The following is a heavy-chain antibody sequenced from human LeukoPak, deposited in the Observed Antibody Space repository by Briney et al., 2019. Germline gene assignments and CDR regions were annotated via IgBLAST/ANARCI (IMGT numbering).Heavy chain of an antibody. CDR1: GFSLSTSGVG. Sequence: SGPTLVNPTQTLTRTCTFSGFSLSTSGVGVGWIRQPPGKALEWLALIYWNDDKRYSPSLKSRLTITKDTSKNQVVLTMTNMDPVDTATYYCAHTAPYYDFWSGYSHLYYYYGMDVWGQGTTVTVSS. CDR3: AHTAPYYDFWSGYSHLYYYYGMDV. CDR2: IYWNDDK. D-gene: IGHD3-3*01. V-gene: IGHV2-5*01. J-gene: IGHJ6*02.